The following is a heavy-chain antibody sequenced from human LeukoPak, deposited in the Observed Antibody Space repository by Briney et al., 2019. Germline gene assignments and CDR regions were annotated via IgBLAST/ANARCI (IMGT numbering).Heavy chain of an antibody. CDR3: ARDQASAAVGTVYYYHGMDV. V-gene: IGHV1-2*04. Sequence: GASVKVSCKASGYTFTDYYMHWVRQAPGQGLEWMGWINPNSGGTNYAQKLQGWVTMTRDTSISTAYMELNRLRSDDTAVYYCARDQASAAVGTVYYYHGMDVWGQGTTVTVSS. CDR2: INPNSGGT. D-gene: IGHD6-13*01. CDR1: GYTFTDYY. J-gene: IGHJ6*02.